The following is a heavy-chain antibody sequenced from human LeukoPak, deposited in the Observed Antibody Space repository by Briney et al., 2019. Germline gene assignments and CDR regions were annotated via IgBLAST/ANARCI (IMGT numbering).Heavy chain of an antibody. CDR3: ARGRSEYCSGGSCYSGWFDP. CDR1: GYTFTSYY. CDR2: INPSGGST. J-gene: IGHJ5*02. V-gene: IGHV1-46*01. Sequence: GASVKVSCKASGYTFTSYYMHWVRQAPGQGLEWMGIINPSGGSTSYAQKFQGRVTMTRDMSTSTVYMELSSLRSEDTAVYYCARGRSEYCSGGSCYSGWFDPWGQGTLVTVSS. D-gene: IGHD2-15*01.